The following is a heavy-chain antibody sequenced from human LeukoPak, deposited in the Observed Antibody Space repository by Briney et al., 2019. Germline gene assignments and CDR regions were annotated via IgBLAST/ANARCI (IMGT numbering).Heavy chain of an antibody. V-gene: IGHV4-59*04. J-gene: IGHJ4*02. CDR1: GFTFSNAW. CDR3: ARRAMSPGITQYYFDS. CDR2: TYPSGST. D-gene: IGHD3-10*01. Sequence: PGGSLRLSCAASGFTFSNAWMSWVRQPPGKSLEWIGNTYPSGSTYYNSSLKSRASISLDTSKNQFSLTLRSVTAADTAVYFCARRAMSPGITQYYFDSWGQGILVTVSS.